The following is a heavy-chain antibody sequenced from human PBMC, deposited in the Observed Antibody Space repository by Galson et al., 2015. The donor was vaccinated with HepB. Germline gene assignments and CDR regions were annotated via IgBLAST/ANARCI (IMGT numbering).Heavy chain of an antibody. J-gene: IGHJ4*02. CDR2: ISGSGNTR. V-gene: IGHV3-48*01. CDR1: GFTFSSYS. Sequence: GSLRLSCAASGFTFSSYSMNWVRQPPGKGLEWIAYISGSGNTRKYADSVRGRLTVSRDNRRNSLYLQMSSLKVEDTAVYYCGRDVDDNAGFTYVLSAATVDWGRGALVTVPS. CDR3: GRDVDDNAGFTYVLSAATVD. D-gene: IGHD3-10*02.